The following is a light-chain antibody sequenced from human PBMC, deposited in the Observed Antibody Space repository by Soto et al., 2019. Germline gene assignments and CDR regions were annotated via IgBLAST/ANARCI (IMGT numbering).Light chain of an antibody. V-gene: IGLV2-14*01. Sequence: QSALTQPASVSGSPGQSITISCTGTSSDVGGYNYVSWYQQHPGKAPKLMIYEVSNRPSGVSNRFSGSKSGNTASVTISGLQAEDEADYYCNSYTSSSTVVFGGGTKLTVL. J-gene: IGLJ2*01. CDR2: EVS. CDR3: NSYTSSSTVV. CDR1: SSDVGGYNY.